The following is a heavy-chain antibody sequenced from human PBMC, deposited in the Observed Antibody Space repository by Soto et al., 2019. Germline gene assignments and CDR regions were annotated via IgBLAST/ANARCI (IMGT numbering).Heavy chain of an antibody. CDR2: IYYSGST. CDR1: CGSIISGDYY. CDR3: AREPLSYDSSGYYPGYFDY. V-gene: IGHV4-30-4*01. Sequence: PSETLSLTCTFSCGSIISGDYYWSWIRQPPGKGLEWIGYIYYSGSTYYNPSLKSRVTISVDTSKNQFSLKLSSVTAADTAVYYCAREPLSYDSSGYYPGYFDYWGQGTLVTVSS. D-gene: IGHD3-22*01. J-gene: IGHJ4*02.